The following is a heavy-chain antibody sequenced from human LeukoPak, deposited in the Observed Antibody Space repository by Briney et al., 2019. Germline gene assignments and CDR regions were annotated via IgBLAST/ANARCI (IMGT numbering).Heavy chain of an antibody. CDR2: IWYDGSNK. Sequence: GRSLRLSCAASGFTFSSYGMHWVRQAPGKGLEWEAAIWYDGSNKYYADSVKGRFTISRDNAKNSLYLQMNSLRAEDTAVYYSARVRYSDLWGRGALVTVSS. V-gene: IGHV3-33*01. J-gene: IGHJ2*01. CDR3: ARVRYSDL. CDR1: GFTFSSYG.